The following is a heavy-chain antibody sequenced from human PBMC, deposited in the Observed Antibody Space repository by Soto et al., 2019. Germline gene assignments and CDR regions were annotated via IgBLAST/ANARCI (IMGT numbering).Heavy chain of an antibody. CDR1: GCSITSGDYY. Sequence: PSETLSLTCTVSGCSITSGDYYLSWIRQPPGKGLEWIGYIYYSATTYYNPSLKSRLTISIDTSKNQFSLKLSSVTAADTAVYFCARGFRGVYFDFWGQGTLVTVS. CDR2: IYYSATT. J-gene: IGHJ4*02. D-gene: IGHD3-10*01. V-gene: IGHV4-30-4*01. CDR3: ARGFRGVYFDF.